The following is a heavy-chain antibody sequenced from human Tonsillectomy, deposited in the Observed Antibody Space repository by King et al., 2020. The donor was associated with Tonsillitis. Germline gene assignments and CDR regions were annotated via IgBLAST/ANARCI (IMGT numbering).Heavy chain of an antibody. J-gene: IGHJ6*02. Sequence: VQLVESGGGLVKPGGSLRLSCAASGFPFSNAWMSWVRQAPGKGLEWVGRIKSKSDGGTTDYAAPVKGRSTISRDDSKNTLYLQMNSLKTEDTTVYYCTTASVLRYFDWLLFEAGMDVWGQGTTVTVSS. CDR3: TTASVLRYFDWLLFEAGMDV. CDR2: IKSKSDGGTT. CDR1: GFPFSNAW. D-gene: IGHD3-9*01. V-gene: IGHV3-15*01.